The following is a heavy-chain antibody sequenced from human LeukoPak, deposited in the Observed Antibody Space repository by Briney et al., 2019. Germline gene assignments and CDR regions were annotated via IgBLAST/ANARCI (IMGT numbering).Heavy chain of an antibody. Sequence: ASVKVSCKASGYIFTGYHIHWVRQAPGQGLEWMGGNPKSGDTNYAQKFQGRVTMTRDTSITTAYMELSDLRSDDTAMYYCARLGGNFWSVFDIWGQGTMVTVSS. CDR1: GYIFTGYH. CDR3: ARLGGNFWSVFDI. CDR2: NPKSGDT. V-gene: IGHV1-2*02. J-gene: IGHJ3*02. D-gene: IGHD2-8*02.